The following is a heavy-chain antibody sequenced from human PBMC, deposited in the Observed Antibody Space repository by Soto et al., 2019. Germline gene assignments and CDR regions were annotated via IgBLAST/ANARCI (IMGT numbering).Heavy chain of an antibody. V-gene: IGHV1-69*01. CDR1: GGTFSSYA. D-gene: IGHD3-3*01. Sequence: QVQLAQSGAEVKKPGSSVKVSCKASGGTFSSYAISWVRQAPGQGLEWMGGIIPIFGTANYAQKFQGRVTITADESTSTAYMELSSLRSEDTAVYYCAGQTYYDFWSGYYKIYYYYGMDVWGQGTTVTVSS. CDR3: AGQTYYDFWSGYYKIYYYYGMDV. CDR2: IIPIFGTA. J-gene: IGHJ6*02.